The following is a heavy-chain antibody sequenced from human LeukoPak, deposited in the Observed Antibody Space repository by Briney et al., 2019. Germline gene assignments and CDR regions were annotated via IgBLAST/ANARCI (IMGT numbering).Heavy chain of an antibody. V-gene: IGHV6-1*01. J-gene: IGHJ3*02. CDR3: ARGTNSTFDI. CDR1: GDSVSSNSVA. CDR2: AYSRSRGGR. D-gene: IGHD1-7*01. Sequence: SHTLSLSCAISGDSVSSNSVAWNWIRQSPSRGLQWLGRAYSRSRGGRDYAISVRSRINIDTDTSRNQFSLQLSSVTPEDTAVYYCARGTNSTFDIWGQGTMVTVSS.